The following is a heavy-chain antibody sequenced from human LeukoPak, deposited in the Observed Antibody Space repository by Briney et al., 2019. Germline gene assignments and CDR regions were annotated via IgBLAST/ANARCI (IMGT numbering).Heavy chain of an antibody. V-gene: IGHV4-59*12. CDR2: IFYSGST. CDR3: ARDPARNLGSGHLDWYFDL. Sequence: PSETLSLTCTVSVGSISTSYWSWIRQPPGKGLEWLGYIFYSGSTDSNPSLKSRVTISVDMSTNQVSLKLRSVTAADTAVYYCARDPARNLGSGHLDWYFDLWGRGTLVTVSP. J-gene: IGHJ2*01. D-gene: IGHD3-22*01. CDR1: VGSISTSY.